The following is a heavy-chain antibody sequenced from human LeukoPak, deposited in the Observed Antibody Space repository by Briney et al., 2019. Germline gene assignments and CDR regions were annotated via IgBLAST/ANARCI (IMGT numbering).Heavy chain of an antibody. CDR3: ARLRVFCSGGSCYARDY. D-gene: IGHD2-15*01. J-gene: IGHJ4*02. CDR1: GYSFTSYW. Sequence: GESLKISCKGSGYSFTSYWISWVRQMPGKGLEWMGRIDPRDSYTNYSPSFQGHVTISADKSISTAYLQWSSLKASDSAMYYCARLRVFCSGGSCYARDYWGQGTLVTVSS. CDR2: IDPRDSYT. V-gene: IGHV5-10-1*01.